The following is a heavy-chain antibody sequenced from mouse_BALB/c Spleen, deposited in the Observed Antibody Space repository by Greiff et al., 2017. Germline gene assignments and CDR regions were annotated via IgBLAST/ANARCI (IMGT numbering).Heavy chain of an antibody. CDR3: TRSLLSIRDYYAMDY. J-gene: IGHJ4*01. V-gene: IGHV1S81*02. CDR2: INPSNGGT. D-gene: IGHD2-10*01. Sequence: VQLQQSGAELVKPGASVKLSCKASGYTFTSYYMYWVKQRPGQGLEWIGEINPSNGGTNFNEKFKSKATLTVDKSSSTAYMQLSSLTSEDSAVYYCTRSLLSIRDYYAMDYWGQGTSVTVSS. CDR1: GYTFTSYY.